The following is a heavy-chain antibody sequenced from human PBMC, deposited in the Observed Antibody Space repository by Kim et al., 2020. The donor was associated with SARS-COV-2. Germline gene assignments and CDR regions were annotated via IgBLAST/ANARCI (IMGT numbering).Heavy chain of an antibody. J-gene: IGHJ6*03. D-gene: IGHD3-10*01. V-gene: IGHV1-46*01. Sequence: QKVPGRVTMTRETSTSTVYMELSSLRSEDTAVYYCARGPSTGGYYYYMDVWGKGTTVTVSS. CDR3: ARGPSTGGYYYYMDV.